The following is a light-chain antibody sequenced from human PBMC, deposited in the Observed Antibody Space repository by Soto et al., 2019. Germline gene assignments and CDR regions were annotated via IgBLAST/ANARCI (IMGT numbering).Light chain of an antibody. CDR3: SSYTTSNTRQIV. CDR2: DVS. Sequence: SVLTQPASVSGSPGQSINISCTGNSSDVGGYNYVSWYQHHPGKAPKLIIYDVSNRPSGVSNPFSGSKSGNTASLTISGLQPEDEADYYCSSYTTSNTRQIVFGTGTKVTVL. V-gene: IGLV2-14*03. CDR1: SSDVGGYNY. J-gene: IGLJ1*01.